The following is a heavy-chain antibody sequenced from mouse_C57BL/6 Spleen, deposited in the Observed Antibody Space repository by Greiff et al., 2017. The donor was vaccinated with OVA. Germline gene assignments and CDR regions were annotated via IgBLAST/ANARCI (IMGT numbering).Heavy chain of an antibody. V-gene: IGHV14-4*01. CDR1: GFNIKDDY. J-gene: IGHJ4*01. Sequence: VQLQQSGAELVRPGASVKSSCTASGFNIKDDYMHWVKQRPEQGLEWIGWIDPENGDTEYASKFQGKATITADTSSNTAYLQLSSLTSEDTAVYYCTTNGGYAMDYWGQGTSVTVSS. CDR3: TTNGGYAMDY. CDR2: IDPENGDT.